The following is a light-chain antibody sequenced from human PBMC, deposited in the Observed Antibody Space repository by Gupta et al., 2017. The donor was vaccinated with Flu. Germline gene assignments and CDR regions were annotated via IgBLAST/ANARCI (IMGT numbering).Light chain of an antibody. CDR2: GAS. V-gene: IGKV3-15*01. J-gene: IGKJ1*01. CDR1: QSVSSK. CDR3: QQYNNWPRT. Sequence: ETVMTQSPATLSVSPGERATLSYRASQSVSSKLAWYQQKPGQAPRLLIYGASSRASGIPARFSGSGSGTEFTLTISSLQSEDFAVYYCQQYNNWPRTFGQGTKVEIK.